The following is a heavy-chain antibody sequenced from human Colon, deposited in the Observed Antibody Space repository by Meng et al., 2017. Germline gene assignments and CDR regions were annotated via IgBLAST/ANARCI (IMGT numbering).Heavy chain of an antibody. CDR2: INPNSGGT. Sequence: ASVKVSCKASGYTFTGYYMHWVRQAPGQGLEWMGWINPNSGGTNYAQKFQGRVTMTRDTSISTAYMELSRLRSDDTAVYYCARDGDYGGNPPNLYYYGMDVWGQGTTVTVSS. V-gene: IGHV1-2*02. CDR3: ARDGDYGGNPPNLYYYGMDV. J-gene: IGHJ6*02. CDR1: GYTFTGYY. D-gene: IGHD4-23*01.